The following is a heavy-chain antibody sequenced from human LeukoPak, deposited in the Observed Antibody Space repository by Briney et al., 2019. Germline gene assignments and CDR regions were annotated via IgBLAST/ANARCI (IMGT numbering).Heavy chain of an antibody. CDR1: GYSISSGDYY. J-gene: IGHJ5*02. CDR3: AREGAYCSGTDCFATTVDA. V-gene: IGHV4-61*02. D-gene: IGHD2-2*01. Sequence: SETLSLTCNVSGYSISSGDYYWTWIRQPAGKGLEWIGRVDLGGTTSFNPTLISRVTVSVDPSKNQFSLSLTSVTAADTATYYCAREGAYCSGTDCFATTVDAWGPGALVTVSS. CDR2: VDLGGTT.